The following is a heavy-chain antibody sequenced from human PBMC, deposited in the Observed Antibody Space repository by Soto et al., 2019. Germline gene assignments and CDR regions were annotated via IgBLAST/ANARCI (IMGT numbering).Heavy chain of an antibody. J-gene: IGHJ5*02. V-gene: IGHV4-39*01. CDR3: ARHPSNFWFDP. CDR1: GGSISSSSYF. D-gene: IGHD4-4*01. Sequence: QLQLQESGPGLVKPSETLSLTCTVSGGSISSSSYFWGWIRQPPGKGLEWIGSIYYSGSTYYNPSHRRRVIDYVDTSKNQFSLKLSSVTAADTAVYYCARHPSNFWFDPWGQGTLVTVSS. CDR2: IYYSGST.